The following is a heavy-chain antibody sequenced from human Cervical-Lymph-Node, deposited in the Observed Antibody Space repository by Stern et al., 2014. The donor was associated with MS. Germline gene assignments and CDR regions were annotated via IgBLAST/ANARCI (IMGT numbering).Heavy chain of an antibody. D-gene: IGHD6-19*01. CDR1: GGTFSSYT. CDR3: AVAGTSGMDV. CDR2: IIPILGIA. J-gene: IGHJ6*02. V-gene: IGHV1-69*02. Sequence: QVQLVQSGAEVKKPGSSGKVSCKASGGTFSSYTISWVRQAPGQGLEVMGRIIPILGIANYAQKVQGRVTITADKSTSTAYMELSSLRSEDTAVYYCAVAGTSGMDVWGQGTTVTVSS.